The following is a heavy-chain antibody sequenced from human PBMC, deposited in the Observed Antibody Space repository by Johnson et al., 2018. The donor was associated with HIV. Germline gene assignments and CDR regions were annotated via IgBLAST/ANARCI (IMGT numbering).Heavy chain of an antibody. CDR3: TTGTI. CDR2: IKSKTDGETT. J-gene: IGHJ3*02. CDR1: GFTFSNAW. Sequence: VQLVESGGGFIKPGGSLRLSCATSGFTFSNAWMNWVRQAPGKGLEWVARIKSKTDGETTDYAAPVKGSFTIQREDSKNTLYLQMNSLKADDTAVYYCTTGTIWGRGTMVTVSS. V-gene: IGHV3-15*01.